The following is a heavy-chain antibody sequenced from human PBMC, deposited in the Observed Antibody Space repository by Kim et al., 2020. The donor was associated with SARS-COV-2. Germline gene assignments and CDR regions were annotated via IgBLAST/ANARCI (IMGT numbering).Heavy chain of an antibody. D-gene: IGHD3-10*01. Sequence: ASVKVSCKASGYTFTSYGISWVRQAPGQGLEWMGWISAYNGNTNYAQKLQGRVTMTTDTSTSTAYMELRSLRSDDTAVYYCARGKTMVRGVLDNMYYYYGMDVWGQGTTVTVSS. CDR2: ISAYNGNT. J-gene: IGHJ6*02. V-gene: IGHV1-18*04. CDR1: GYTFTSYG. CDR3: ARGKTMVRGVLDNMYYYYGMDV.